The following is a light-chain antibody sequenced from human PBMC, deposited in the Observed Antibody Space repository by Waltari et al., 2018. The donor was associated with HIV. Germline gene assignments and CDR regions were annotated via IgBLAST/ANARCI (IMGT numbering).Light chain of an antibody. J-gene: IGKJ1*01. CDR2: GGS. CDR1: QSISHNSDNRNY. V-gene: IGKV4-1*01. CDR3: QQYYSTPRT. Sequence: DIVMTQPPDFLAASLGERATINCKSSQSISHNSDNRNYLAWYQQKRGQPPKLLIYGGSVRESGVPDRFSGSGSGTYFTLSINSLQAEDVAIYYCQQYYSTPRTFGQGTKVEIK.